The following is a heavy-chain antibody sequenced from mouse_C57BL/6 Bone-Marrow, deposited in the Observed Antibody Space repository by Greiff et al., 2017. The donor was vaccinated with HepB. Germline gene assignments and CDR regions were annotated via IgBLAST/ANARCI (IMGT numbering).Heavy chain of an antibody. CDR1: GFSINSDCY. V-gene: IGHV3-3*01. Sequence: ESGPSLVRPSQTLSLTCTVTGFSINSDCYWIWIRQFPGNKLEYIGYTFYSGITYYNPSLESRTYITRDTSKNQFSLKLSSVTTEDTATYYCARGIYYDYEDYAMDYWGQGTSVTVSS. D-gene: IGHD2-4*01. J-gene: IGHJ4*01. CDR3: ARGIYYDYEDYAMDY. CDR2: TFYSGIT.